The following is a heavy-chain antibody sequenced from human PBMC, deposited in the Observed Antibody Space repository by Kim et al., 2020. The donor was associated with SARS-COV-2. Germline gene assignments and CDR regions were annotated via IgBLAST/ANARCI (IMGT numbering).Heavy chain of an antibody. CDR3: ARSRRGGYDFWSGYYFDY. Sequence: KSRVTISVDTSKNQFSLKLSSVTAADTAVYYCARSRRGGYDFWSGYYFDYWGQGTLVTVSS. D-gene: IGHD3-3*01. J-gene: IGHJ4*02. V-gene: IGHV4-39*07.